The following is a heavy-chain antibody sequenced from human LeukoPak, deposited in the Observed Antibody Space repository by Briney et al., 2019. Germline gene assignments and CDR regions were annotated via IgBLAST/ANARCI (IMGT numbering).Heavy chain of an antibody. CDR1: GFTFSSYG. CDR3: AKPLGGYYYYYGMDV. CDR2: IWYDGSNK. Sequence: PEGSLRLSCAASGFTFSSYGMHWVRQAPGKGLEWVAVIWYDGSNKYYADSVKGRFTISRDNSKNTLYLQMSSLRAEDTAVYYCAKPLGGYYYYYGMDVWGQGTTVIVSS. J-gene: IGHJ6*02. V-gene: IGHV3-33*06.